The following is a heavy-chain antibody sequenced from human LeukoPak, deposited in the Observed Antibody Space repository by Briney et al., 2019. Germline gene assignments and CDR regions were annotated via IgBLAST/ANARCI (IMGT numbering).Heavy chain of an antibody. D-gene: IGHD4-11*01. J-gene: IGHJ1*01. CDR1: GGSISSSRNY. CDR2: IHYSGST. Sequence: SETLSLTCTVSGGSISSSRNYWGWIRQPPGKRLEWIGSIHYSGSTYYSPSLKSRVTISADMSKNQFSLKLTSVTAADTAVYYCARQGSNWYFGYFQHWGQGTLVTVSS. V-gene: IGHV4-39*01. CDR3: ARQGSNWYFGYFQH.